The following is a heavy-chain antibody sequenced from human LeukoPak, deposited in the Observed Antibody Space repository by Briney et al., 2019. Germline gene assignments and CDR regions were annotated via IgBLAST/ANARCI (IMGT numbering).Heavy chain of an antibody. V-gene: IGHV3-48*04. CDR3: ARRSNSWYHLDY. D-gene: IGHD6-13*01. CDR2: ISSSSSPI. J-gene: IGHJ4*02. Sequence: PGGSLRLSCAASGFIFSSYSMSWVRQAPGKGLEWVSYISSSSSPIKYADSVTGRFTISRDNAENSLYLQMISLRAEDTAVYYCARRSNSWYHLDYWGQGTLVTVSS. CDR1: GFIFSSYS.